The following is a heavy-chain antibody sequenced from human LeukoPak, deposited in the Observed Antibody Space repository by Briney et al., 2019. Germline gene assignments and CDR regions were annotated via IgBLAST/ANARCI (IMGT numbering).Heavy chain of an antibody. CDR2: ISYSSDYI. Sequence: PGGSLRLSCAASGFTVSSIYMSWVRQAPGKGLEWVASISYSSDYIYYTDSVKGRFTISRDNAKKSLYLQMNSLRVEDTAVYYCARAEDIVATLWYFDLWGRGTLVTVSS. D-gene: IGHD5-12*01. CDR3: ARAEDIVATLWYFDL. V-gene: IGHV3-21*01. J-gene: IGHJ2*01. CDR1: GFTVSSIY.